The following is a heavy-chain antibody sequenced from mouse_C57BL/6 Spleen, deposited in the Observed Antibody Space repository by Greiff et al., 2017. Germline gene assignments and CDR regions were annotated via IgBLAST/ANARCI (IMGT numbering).Heavy chain of an antibody. CDR1: GYTFTSYG. Sequence: LQESGAELARPGASVKLSCKASGYTFTSYGISWVKQRTGQGLEWIGEIYPRSGNTYYNEKFKGKATLTADKSSSTAYMELRSLTSEDSAVYFCARGLYSNYLYYYAMDYWGQGTSVTVSS. CDR2: IYPRSGNT. D-gene: IGHD2-5*01. J-gene: IGHJ4*01. V-gene: IGHV1-81*01. CDR3: ARGLYSNYLYYYAMDY.